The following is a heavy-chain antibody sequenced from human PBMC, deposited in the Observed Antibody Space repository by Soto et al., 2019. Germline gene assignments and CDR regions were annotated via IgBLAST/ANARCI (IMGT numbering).Heavy chain of an antibody. J-gene: IGHJ6*02. D-gene: IGHD2-15*01. CDR3: ARARGGGGTYYYGMDV. CDR1: GGTFSSYA. V-gene: IGHV1-69*01. Sequence: QVQLVQSGAEVKKPGSSVQVSCKASGGTFSSYAISWVRQAPGHGLAWMGGIIPIFGTANYAQKFQGRVTITADESTSTAYMELSSLRSEDTAVYYCARARGGGGTYYYGMDVWGQGTTVTVSS. CDR2: IIPIFGTA.